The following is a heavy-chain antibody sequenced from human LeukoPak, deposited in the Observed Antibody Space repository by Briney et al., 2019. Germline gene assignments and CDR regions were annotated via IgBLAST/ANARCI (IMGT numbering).Heavy chain of an antibody. CDR2: ISSDGSPQ. J-gene: IGHJ4*02. V-gene: IGHV3-30*02. D-gene: IGHD5-18*01. CDR3: AKTDGYTYGKLHY. Sequence: GGSLRLSCVASDFTFSKHGMHWVRQAPGKGLEWVASISSDGSPQFYTAHVKGRFTLSRDNSKNTLHLQMDSLTTEDTAMYYCAKTDGYTYGKLHYWGQGTLVTVSS. CDR1: DFTFSKHG.